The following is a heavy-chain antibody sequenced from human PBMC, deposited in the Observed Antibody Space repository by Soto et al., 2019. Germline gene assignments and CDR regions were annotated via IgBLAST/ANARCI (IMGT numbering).Heavy chain of an antibody. Sequence: GGSLRLSCAASGFTFSSYWMSWVRQAPGKGLEWVANIKQDGSEKYYVDSVKGRFTISRDNAKNSLYLQMNSLRAEDTAMYYCARHDSGYDYNYYYYGMDVWGQGTTVTVSS. V-gene: IGHV3-7*03. D-gene: IGHD5-12*01. J-gene: IGHJ6*02. CDR1: GFTFSSYW. CDR2: IKQDGSEK. CDR3: ARHDSGYDYNYYYYGMDV.